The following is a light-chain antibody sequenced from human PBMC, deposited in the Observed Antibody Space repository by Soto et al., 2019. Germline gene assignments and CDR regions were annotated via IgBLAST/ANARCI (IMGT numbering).Light chain of an antibody. CDR2: DVS. J-gene: IGLJ1*01. CDR3: SSYTISSTYV. Sequence: QSALTQPASVSGSPGQSITISCTGTSSDVGGYNYVSWYQQHPGKAPTLMIYDVSNRPSGVSNRFSGSKSGNTASLTISRLQAEDEADYYCSSYTISSTYVFGTGTKLTVL. CDR1: SSDVGGYNY. V-gene: IGLV2-14*01.